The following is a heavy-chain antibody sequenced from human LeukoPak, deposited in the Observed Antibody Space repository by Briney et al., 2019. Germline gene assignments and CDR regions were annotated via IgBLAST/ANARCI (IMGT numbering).Heavy chain of an antibody. J-gene: IGHJ4*02. CDR3: ARYSGFADY. D-gene: IGHD5-12*01. V-gene: IGHV3-7*05. CDR2: IKQDGSEK. Sequence: GGSLRLSCAASGFTSSSYWMSWVRQAPGKGLEWVANIKQDGSEKYYVDSVKGRFTISRDNAKNSLYLQMNSLRAEDTAVYYCARYSGFADYWGQGALVTVSS. CDR1: GFTSSSYW.